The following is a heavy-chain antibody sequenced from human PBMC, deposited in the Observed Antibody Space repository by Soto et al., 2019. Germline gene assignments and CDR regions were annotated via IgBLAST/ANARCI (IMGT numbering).Heavy chain of an antibody. CDR2: ISDNGANT. CDR3: ARAIGADFFDY. CDR1: GFTFSNYA. J-gene: IGHJ4*02. D-gene: IGHD6-25*01. Sequence: PGGSLRLSXIASGFTFSNYAMSWVRQAPGKGLEWVSTISDNGANTFIGDSMKDHFDISRDNSKNTVFLHLSTVRAEDTAIYYCARAIGADFFDYWGQGTPVTVSS. V-gene: IGHV3-23*01.